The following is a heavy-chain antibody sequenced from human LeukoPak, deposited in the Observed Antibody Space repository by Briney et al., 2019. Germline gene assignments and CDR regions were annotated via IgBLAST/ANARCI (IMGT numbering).Heavy chain of an antibody. CDR3: ARDRGYSGYDFAFDL. CDR2: IIGSKNYI. Sequence: GGSLRLSCAASGFTFSRYTMNWVRQAPGRGLEWVSSIIGSKNYIKYADSVKGRFSISGDDARNSLSLQMNSLRAEDTAVYYCARDRGYSGYDFAFDLWGLGTLVTVSS. D-gene: IGHD5-12*01. V-gene: IGHV3-21*01. CDR1: GFTFSRYT. J-gene: IGHJ4*02.